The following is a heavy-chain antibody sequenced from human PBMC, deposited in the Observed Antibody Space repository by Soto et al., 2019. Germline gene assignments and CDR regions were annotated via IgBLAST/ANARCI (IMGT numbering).Heavy chain of an antibody. V-gene: IGHV1-8*01. J-gene: IGHJ4*02. CDR1: GYTFTSYD. CDR2: MNPNSGNT. CDR3: AREKVGANDY. Sequence: QVQLVQSGAEVKKPGASVKVSCKASGYTFTSYDINWVRQATGQGLEWMGWMNPNSGNTGYAQKFMGRVTMTRITSISTADMELNSLRSEDPAVYYRAREKVGANDYWGQGTLVTVSS. D-gene: IGHD1-26*01.